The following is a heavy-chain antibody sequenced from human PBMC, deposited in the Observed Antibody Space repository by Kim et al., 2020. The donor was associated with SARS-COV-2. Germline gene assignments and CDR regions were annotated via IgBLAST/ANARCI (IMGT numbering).Heavy chain of an antibody. J-gene: IGHJ4*02. D-gene: IGHD3-10*01. CDR2: IYYSGST. Sequence: SETLSLTCTVSGGSISSGGYYWSWIRQHPGKGLEWIGYIYYSGSTYYNPSLKSRVTISVDTSKNQFSLKLSSVTAADTAVYYCARDRGPSGAFDYWGQGTLVTVSS. V-gene: IGHV4-31*03. CDR1: GGSISSGGYY. CDR3: ARDRGPSGAFDY.